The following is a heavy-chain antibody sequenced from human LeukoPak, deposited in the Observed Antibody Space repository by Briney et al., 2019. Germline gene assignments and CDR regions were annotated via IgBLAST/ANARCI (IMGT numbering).Heavy chain of an antibody. V-gene: IGHV4-59*01. CDR3: ARRGGALLWSGMDV. CDR1: GGSISSYY. Sequence: SETLSLTYTVSGGSISSYYWSWIRQPPGKGLEWIGYIYYSGSTNYNPSLKSRVTISVDTSKNQFSLKLSSVTAADTAVYYCARRGGALLWSGMDVWGKGTTVTVSS. D-gene: IGHD3-10*02. J-gene: IGHJ6*04. CDR2: IYYSGST.